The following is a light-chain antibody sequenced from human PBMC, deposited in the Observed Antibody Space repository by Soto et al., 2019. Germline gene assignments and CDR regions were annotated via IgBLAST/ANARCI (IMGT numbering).Light chain of an antibody. J-gene: IGKJ4*01. Sequence: IVMTRSPLLLPASPGQPAFISCRSSQSISRDLAWYQQKPGQAPRLVIFAASTRATGIPARFSGSGSGTEFTLTISSRQSEDFAVYFCQQYDSRPLTFGGGPKVDIK. CDR3: QQYDSRPLT. V-gene: IGKV3-15*01. CDR2: AAS. CDR1: QSISRD.